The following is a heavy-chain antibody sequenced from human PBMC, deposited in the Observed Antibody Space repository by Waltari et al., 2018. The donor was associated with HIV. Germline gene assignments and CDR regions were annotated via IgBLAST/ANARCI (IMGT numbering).Heavy chain of an antibody. Sequence: QVQLQESGPGLVKPSETLSLTCSVSDYFISSDYYWGWIRQSPGRGLEWIGSISHSGNVVYNPSLKSRTTIVGNPSKNQFFLRLASATAADTAVYYCAGTSNDLLQGYYFDFWVQGRPVTVSS. J-gene: IGHJ4*02. CDR3: AGTSNDLLQGYYFDF. CDR2: ISHSGNV. CDR1: DYFISSDYY. V-gene: IGHV4-38-2*02. D-gene: IGHD6-13*01.